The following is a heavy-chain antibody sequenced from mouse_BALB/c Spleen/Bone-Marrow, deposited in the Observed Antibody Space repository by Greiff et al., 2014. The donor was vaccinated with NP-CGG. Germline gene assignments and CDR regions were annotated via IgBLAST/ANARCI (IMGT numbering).Heavy chain of an antibody. J-gene: IGHJ4*01. V-gene: IGHV1-7*01. CDR2: INPSTGYT. CDR1: GYIFVTYW. Sequence: VQLQQSGAELAKPGASVKMSCKTSGYIFVTYWMHWVKQRPGQGLEWIGYINPSTGYTEYNQKFKDKSTLTADKSSNTAFMQLSSLDSADSEGDNLIVCRYYTFDYWGQGTSVTVSS. CDR3: IVCRYYTFDY. D-gene: IGHD6-2*01.